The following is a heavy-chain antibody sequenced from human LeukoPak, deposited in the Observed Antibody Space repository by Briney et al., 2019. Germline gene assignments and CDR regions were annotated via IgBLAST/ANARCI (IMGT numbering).Heavy chain of an antibody. CDR3: ARGFEAGSGSYYNPLTYYYYYMDV. J-gene: IGHJ6*03. Sequence: GGSLRLSCAASGFTFSSYEMNWVRQAPGKGLEWVSYISSSGSTIYYADSVKGRFTISRDNAKNSLYLQMNSLRAEDTAVYYCARGFEAGSGSYYNPLTYYYYYMDVWGKGTTVTVSS. V-gene: IGHV3-48*03. CDR2: ISSSGSTI. CDR1: GFTFSSYE. D-gene: IGHD3-10*01.